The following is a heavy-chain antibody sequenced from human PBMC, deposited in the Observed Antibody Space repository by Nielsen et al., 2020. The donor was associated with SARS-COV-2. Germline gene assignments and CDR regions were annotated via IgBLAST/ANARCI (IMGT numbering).Heavy chain of an antibody. CDR1: GFTVSSNY. CDR3: ARDPRGSFDY. J-gene: IGHJ4*02. CDR2: IYSGGST. D-gene: IGHD1-26*01. Sequence: GESLKISCAASGFTVSSNYMSWVRQAPGKGLEWVSVIYSGGSTYYADSVKGRFTISRDNSKNTLYLQMNSLRAEDTAVYYCARDPRGSFDYWGQGILVTVSS. V-gene: IGHV3-66*01.